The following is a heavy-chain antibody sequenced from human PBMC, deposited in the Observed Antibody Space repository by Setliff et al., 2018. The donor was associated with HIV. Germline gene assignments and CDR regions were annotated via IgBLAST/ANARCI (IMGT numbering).Heavy chain of an antibody. V-gene: IGHV3-7*01. CDR3: ARDPGYSAFDI. D-gene: IGHD2-2*02. Sequence: PSETLSLTCTVSGGSFRSSRYYWGWVRQAPGKGLEWVASIKDDGREEDYMDSVKGRFTISRDNARSSLFLEMNSLRVDDTAVYYCARDPGYSAFDIWGQGTTVTVSS. J-gene: IGHJ3*02. CDR1: GGSFRSSRYY. CDR2: IKDDGREE.